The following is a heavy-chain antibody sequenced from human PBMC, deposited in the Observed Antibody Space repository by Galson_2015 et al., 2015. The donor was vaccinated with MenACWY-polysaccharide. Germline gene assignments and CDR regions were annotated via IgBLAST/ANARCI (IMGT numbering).Heavy chain of an antibody. CDR2: IKQSGSEK. CDR1: GFSFSDSW. V-gene: IGHV3-7*01. D-gene: IGHD3-3*01. CDR3: ARARSWSGYFAVDF. J-gene: IGHJ3*01. Sequence: SLRLSCAASGFSFSDSWMTWIRQAPGKGLEWVATIKQSGSEKYYVDSVEGRFTVSRDNAKNSLYLQMNSLRAEDTAVYYCARARSWSGYFAVDFWGQGTMVTVSS.